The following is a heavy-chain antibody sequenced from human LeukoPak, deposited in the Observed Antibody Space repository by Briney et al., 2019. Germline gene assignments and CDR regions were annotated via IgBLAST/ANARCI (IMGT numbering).Heavy chain of an antibody. CDR3: GRHRSGSGTYFIDH. CDR1: GFTFSSYS. D-gene: IGHD3-10*01. CDR2: MKKDGSET. V-gene: IGHV3-7*01. J-gene: IGHJ4*02. Sequence: PGGSLRLSCVVSGFTFSSYSMIWVRQAPGKGLQCVANMKKDGSETNYGDSVKGRFTISRDNAKNSLYLQMNSLRAEDTAVYYCGRHRSGSGTYFIDHWGQGTLVSVSS.